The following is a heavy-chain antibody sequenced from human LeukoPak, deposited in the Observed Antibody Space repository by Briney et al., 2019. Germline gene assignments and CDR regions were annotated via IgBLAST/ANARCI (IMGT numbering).Heavy chain of an antibody. D-gene: IGHD2-21*01. J-gene: IGHJ6*03. Sequence: GASLKVSCRVSGFTLSELSMHWVRQAPGKGLEWVGGFNPKNGETVYAETFRDRVILPDDRSSNTAYMDLSTLGADDTAVYYCATGVYCATTTCPGYGNYYYFMDVWGEGTTVTV. CDR1: GFTLSELS. V-gene: IGHV1-24*01. CDR2: FNPKNGET. CDR3: ATGVYCATTTCPGYGNYYYFMDV.